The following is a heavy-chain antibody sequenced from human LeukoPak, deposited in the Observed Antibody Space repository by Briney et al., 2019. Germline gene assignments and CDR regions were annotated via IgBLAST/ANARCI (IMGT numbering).Heavy chain of an antibody. V-gene: IGHV3-33*01. CDR2: IWYDGSNK. CDR1: GFTFSSYG. J-gene: IGHJ6*02. Sequence: GGSLRLSCAASGFTFSSYGMHCVRQAPGKGLEWVAVIWYDGSNKYYADSVKGRFTISRDNSKNTLYLQMNSLRAEDTAVYYCARDQAGYCSSTSCPNGMDVWGQGTTVTVSS. D-gene: IGHD2-2*01. CDR3: ARDQAGYCSSTSCPNGMDV.